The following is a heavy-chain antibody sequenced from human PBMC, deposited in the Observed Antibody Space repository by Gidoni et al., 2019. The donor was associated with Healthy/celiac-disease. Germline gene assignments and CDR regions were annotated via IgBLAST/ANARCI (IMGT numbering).Heavy chain of an antibody. J-gene: IGHJ6*02. V-gene: IGHV3-30*02. CDR3: AKGYCSGGSCYSYYYYYGMDV. D-gene: IGHD2-15*01. CDR1: GFTFISSG. Sequence: QVQLVESGGGVVQPGRSLRLSCAASGFTFISSGMHWVRQGPGKGLEWVAFIRYDGSNKYYADSVKGRFTISRDNSKNTLYLKMNSLRAEDTAVYYCAKGYCSGGSCYSYYYYYGMDVWGQGTTVTVSS. CDR2: IRYDGSNK.